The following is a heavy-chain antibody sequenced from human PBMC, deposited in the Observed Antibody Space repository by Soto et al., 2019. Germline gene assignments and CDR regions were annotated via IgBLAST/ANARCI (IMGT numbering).Heavy chain of an antibody. CDR3: ATAQGVGTYWYFDL. J-gene: IGHJ2*01. CDR2: ISYDGSNK. Sequence: QVQLVESGGGVVQPGRSLRLSCAASGFTFSTYDMHWVRQAPGKGLEWVAVISYDGSNKYYADSVKGRFTISRDNSKNTLFLQMNSLTVEYTTVYHCATAQGVGTYWYFDLWGRGTLVIVSS. V-gene: IGHV3-30*03. D-gene: IGHD1-26*01. CDR1: GFTFSTYD.